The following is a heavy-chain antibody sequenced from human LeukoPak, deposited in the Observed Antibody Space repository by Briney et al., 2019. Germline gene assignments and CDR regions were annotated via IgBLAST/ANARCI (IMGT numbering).Heavy chain of an antibody. CDR1: GYTFTGYY. CDR2: INPNSGGT. Sequence: ASVKLSCKASGYTFTGYYMHWVRQAPGQGLEWMGWINPNSGGTNYAQKFQGRVTMTRDTSISTAYMELSRLRSDDTAVYYCARVPHSSSWQPTDYWGQGTLVTAPS. CDR3: ARVPHSSSWQPTDY. D-gene: IGHD6-13*01. J-gene: IGHJ4*02. V-gene: IGHV1-2*02.